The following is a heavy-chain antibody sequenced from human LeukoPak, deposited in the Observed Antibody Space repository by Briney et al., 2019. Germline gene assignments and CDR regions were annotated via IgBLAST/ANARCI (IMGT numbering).Heavy chain of an antibody. CDR2: ISAYNGNT. Sequence: GASVKVSCKASGYTFISYGISWVRQAPGQGLEWMGWISAYNGNTNYAQKLQGRVTMTTDTSTSTAYMELRSLRSDDTAVYYCAREGLEYCSSTSCQASYYYYGMDVWGQGTTVTVSS. D-gene: IGHD2-2*01. CDR3: AREGLEYCSSTSCQASYYYYGMDV. J-gene: IGHJ6*02. V-gene: IGHV1-18*01. CDR1: GYTFISYG.